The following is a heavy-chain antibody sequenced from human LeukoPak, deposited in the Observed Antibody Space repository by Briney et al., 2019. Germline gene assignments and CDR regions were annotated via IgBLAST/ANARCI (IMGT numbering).Heavy chain of an antibody. J-gene: IGHJ4*02. D-gene: IGHD3-22*01. V-gene: IGHV4-30-4*01. CDR1: GGSISSGDYY. CDR2: IYYSGST. Sequence: SQTLSLTCTVSGGSISSGDYYWSWIRQPPGKGLEWIGYIYYSGSTYYNPSLESRVTISVDTSKNQFSLKLSSVTAADTAVYYCARDRTYYYDSSGTFDYWGQGTLVTVSS. CDR3: ARDRTYYYDSSGTFDY.